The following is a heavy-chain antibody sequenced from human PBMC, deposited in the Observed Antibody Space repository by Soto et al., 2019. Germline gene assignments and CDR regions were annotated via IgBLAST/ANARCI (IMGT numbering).Heavy chain of an antibody. CDR2: IIPILGIA. J-gene: IGHJ2*01. CDR3: AFSSSWYWYFDL. V-gene: IGHV1-69*02. Sequence: QVQLVQSGAEVKKPGSSVKVSCKASGGTFSSYTISWVRQAPGQGLEWMGRIIPILGIANYAQKFQGRVTIXAXXSTSTAYMELSSLRSEDTAVYYCAFSSSWYWYFDLWGRGTLVTVSS. D-gene: IGHD6-13*01. CDR1: GGTFSSYT.